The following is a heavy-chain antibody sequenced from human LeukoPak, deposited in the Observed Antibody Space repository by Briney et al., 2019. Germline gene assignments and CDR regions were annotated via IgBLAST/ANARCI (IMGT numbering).Heavy chain of an antibody. D-gene: IGHD6-6*01. CDR1: GFTVSSSY. CDR2: IYSGGTT. J-gene: IGHJ4*02. CDR3: ARARSSIAAYDY. Sequence: GGSLRLSCAASGFTVSSSYMSWVRQAPGKGLEWVSVIYSGGTTYYADSVKGRFTISRDNSKNTLYLQMNSLRAEDTAVYYCARARSSIAAYDYWGQGTLVTVSS. V-gene: IGHV3-53*01.